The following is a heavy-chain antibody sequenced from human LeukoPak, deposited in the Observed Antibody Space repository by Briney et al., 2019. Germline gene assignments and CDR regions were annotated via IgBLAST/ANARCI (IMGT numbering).Heavy chain of an antibody. J-gene: IGHJ3*02. CDR1: GFMFSSYW. V-gene: IGHV3-48*01. CDR2: ISSSSSTI. CDR3: ARGVGDGYKPVAFDI. D-gene: IGHD5-24*01. Sequence: GGSLRLSCAASGFMFSSYWMSWVRQAPGKGLEWVSYISSSSSTIYYADSVKGRFTISRDNAKNSLYLQMNSLRAEDTAVYYCARGVGDGYKPVAFDIWGQGTMVTVSS.